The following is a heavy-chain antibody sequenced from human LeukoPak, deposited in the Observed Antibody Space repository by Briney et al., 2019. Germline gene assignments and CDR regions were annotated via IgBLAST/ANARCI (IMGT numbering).Heavy chain of an antibody. J-gene: IGHJ4*02. CDR2: IWYDGSNK. V-gene: IGHV3-33*06. Sequence: GGSLRLSCAASGFTFSSYGMHWVRQAPGKGLEWVAVIWYDGSNKYYADSVKGRFTISRDNSKNTLYLQINSLRAEDTAVYYCAKDHVTYYYDFSDYWGQGTLVTVSS. CDR3: AKDHVTYYYDFSDY. CDR1: GFTFSSYG. D-gene: IGHD3-22*01.